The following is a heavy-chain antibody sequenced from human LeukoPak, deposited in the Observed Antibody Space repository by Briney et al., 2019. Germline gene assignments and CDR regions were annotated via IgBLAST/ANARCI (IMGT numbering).Heavy chain of an antibody. V-gene: IGHV3-7*01. CDR1: GFTFSSYW. D-gene: IGHD6-19*01. J-gene: IGHJ4*02. Sequence: PGGSLRLSCAGSGFTFSSYWMSWVRQAPGKGLEWVANIKQDGSEKYYVDSVKGRFTISRDDAKNSLYLQMNSLRAEDTAVYYCARALTVAGTGYWGQGTLVTVSS. CDR3: ARALTVAGTGY. CDR2: IKQDGSEK.